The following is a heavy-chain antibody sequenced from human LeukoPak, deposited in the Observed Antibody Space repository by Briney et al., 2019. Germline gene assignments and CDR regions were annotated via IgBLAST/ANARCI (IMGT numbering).Heavy chain of an antibody. J-gene: IGHJ4*02. CDR3: ARSSSWLGYFDY. CDR2: IIPIFGTA. CDR1: GGTFSSYA. Sequence: GASVKVSCKASGGTFSSYAISWVRQAPGQGLEWMGGIIPIFGTANYAQKFQGRVTITADKSTSTAYMELSSLRSEDTAVYYCARSSSWLGYFDYWGQGTLVTVSS. D-gene: IGHD6-13*01. V-gene: IGHV1-69*06.